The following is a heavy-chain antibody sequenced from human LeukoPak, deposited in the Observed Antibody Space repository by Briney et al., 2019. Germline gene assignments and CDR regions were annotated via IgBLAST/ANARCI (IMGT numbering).Heavy chain of an antibody. CDR3: AREQGYSSSSPLVYGMDV. V-gene: IGHV4-39*07. CDR2: IYYSGST. Sequence: PSETLSLTCTVSGGSISSSSYYWGWIRQPPGKGLEWIGSIYYSGSTYYNPSLKSRVTISVDTSKNQFSLKLSSVTAADTAVYYCAREQGYSSSSPLVYGMDVWGQGTTVTVSS. J-gene: IGHJ6*02. CDR1: GGSISSSSYY. D-gene: IGHD6-13*01.